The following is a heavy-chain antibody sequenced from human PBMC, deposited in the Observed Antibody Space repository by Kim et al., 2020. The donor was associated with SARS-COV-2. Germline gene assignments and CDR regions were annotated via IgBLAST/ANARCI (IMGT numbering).Heavy chain of an antibody. CDR3: TRVPGTPLAFWDAFDI. CDR2: IRSKANTYAT. J-gene: IGHJ3*02. CDR1: GFTFSDSA. D-gene: IGHD1-1*01. V-gene: IGHV3-73*01. Sequence: GGSLRLSCAASGFTFSDSAIHWVRQASGKGLEGVGRIRSKANTYATAYAASVKGRFTISRDDSKNTAYLQMNSLKTEDTAVYFCTRVPGTPLAFWDAFDIWGQGTMVTVSS.